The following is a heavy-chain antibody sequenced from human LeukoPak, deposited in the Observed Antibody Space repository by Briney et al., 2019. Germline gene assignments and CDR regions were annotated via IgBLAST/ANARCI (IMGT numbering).Heavy chain of an antibody. D-gene: IGHD6-13*01. CDR3: AKDHGYTSSWLLNWFDP. CDR2: ISYDGSNK. J-gene: IGHJ5*02. V-gene: IGHV3-30*18. Sequence: GRSLRLSCATSGFNFNNYGMHWVRQAPGKGLEWVAVISYDGSNKYYADSVKGRFTISRDDSMNTVYLQMNSLRTEDTAVYYCAKDHGYTSSWLLNWFDPWGQGTLVTVSS. CDR1: GFNFNNYG.